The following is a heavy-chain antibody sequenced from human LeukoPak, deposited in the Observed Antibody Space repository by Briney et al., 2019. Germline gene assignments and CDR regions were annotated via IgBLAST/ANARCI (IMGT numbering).Heavy chain of an antibody. J-gene: IGHJ4*02. CDR2: ISTSNSYI. Sequence: GGSLRLSCGASGFTFSSYPMNWVRQAPGKGLEWVSSISTSNSYIYYADSVRGRFTISRDNAKNSLYLQMNSLRAEDTAVYYCARERGYSYGVFDYWGQGTLVTVSS. D-gene: IGHD5-18*01. V-gene: IGHV3-21*04. CDR3: ARERGYSYGVFDY. CDR1: GFTFSSYP.